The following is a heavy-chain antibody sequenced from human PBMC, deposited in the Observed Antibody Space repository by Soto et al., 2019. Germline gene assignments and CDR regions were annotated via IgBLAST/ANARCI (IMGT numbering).Heavy chain of an antibody. J-gene: IGHJ4*02. D-gene: IGHD5-12*01. V-gene: IGHV4-59*08. CDR2: IYYAGST. CDR1: GGSMIRYY. Sequence: SEALSLSCTGSGGSMIRYYWSWIRQPPGRGLEWIGFIYYAGSTKYNPSLNSRVTISVDTSKNQFSLTVTSVTAAGTAVYYCARRIVPTETFDYWGQGTLVTVSS. CDR3: ARRIVPTETFDY.